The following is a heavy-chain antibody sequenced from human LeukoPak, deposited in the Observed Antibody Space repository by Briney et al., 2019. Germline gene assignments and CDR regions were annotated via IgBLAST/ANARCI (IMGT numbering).Heavy chain of an antibody. J-gene: IGHJ4*02. D-gene: IGHD3-22*01. CDR3: ARAFDYYDSSGYIFDY. V-gene: IGHV4-59*01. CDR2: IYYSGST. CDR1: GGSISSYY. Sequence: SETLSLTCTFSGGSISSYYWSWIRQPPGKGLEWIGYIYYSGSTNYNPSLKSRVTISVDTSKNQFSLKLSSVTAADTAVYYCARAFDYYDSSGYIFDYWGQGTLVTVSS.